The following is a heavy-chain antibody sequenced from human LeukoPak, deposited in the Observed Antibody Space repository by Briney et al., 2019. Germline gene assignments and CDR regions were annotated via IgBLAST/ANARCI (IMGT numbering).Heavy chain of an antibody. CDR1: GGSIRGYY. V-gene: IGHV4-59*01. Sequence: SETLSLTCNVSGGSIRGYYWSWIRQPPGKGLEWIGYIYSSGSTNYNPSLKSRVTISVDTSKNQFSLKLSSVTAADTAVYYCARGSSFMDVWGKGTTVTISS. J-gene: IGHJ6*04. CDR3: ARGSSFMDV. D-gene: IGHD6-13*01. CDR2: IYSSGST.